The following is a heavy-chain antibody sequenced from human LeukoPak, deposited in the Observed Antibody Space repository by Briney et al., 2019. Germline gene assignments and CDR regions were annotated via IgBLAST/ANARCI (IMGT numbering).Heavy chain of an antibody. CDR2: IVVGSGNT. CDR1: GFTFTSSA. V-gene: IGHV1-58*02. Sequence: GASVKVSCKASGFTFTSSAMQWVRQARGQRLEWIGWIVVGSGNTNYAQKFQERVTITRDMSTSTAYMELSSLRSEDTAVYYCARGVTIFGVAVYDYWGQGTLVTVSS. J-gene: IGHJ4*02. CDR3: ARGVTIFGVAVYDY. D-gene: IGHD3-3*01.